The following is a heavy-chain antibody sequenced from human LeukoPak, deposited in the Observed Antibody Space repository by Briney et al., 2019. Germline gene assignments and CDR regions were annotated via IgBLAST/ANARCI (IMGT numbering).Heavy chain of an antibody. V-gene: IGHV1-69*13. J-gene: IGHJ1*01. CDR3: ARVAGGYCSSTSCSGYFQH. Sequence: SVKVSCEASGGTFSSYAISWVRQAPGQGLEWMGGIIPIFGTANYAQKFQGGVTITADESTSTAYMELSSLRSEDTAVYYCARVAGGYCSSTSCSGYFQHWGQGTLVTVSS. D-gene: IGHD2-2*01. CDR1: GGTFSSYA. CDR2: IIPIFGTA.